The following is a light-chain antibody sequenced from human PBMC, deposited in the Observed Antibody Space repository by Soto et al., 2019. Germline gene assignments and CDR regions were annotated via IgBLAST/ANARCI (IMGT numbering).Light chain of an antibody. J-gene: IGLJ1*01. CDR2: EVS. CDR3: SSKRTTASLV. CDR1: SSDVGAYNY. V-gene: IGLV2-14*01. Sequence: QSVLTQPASVSGSPGQTITISCTGTSSDVGAYNYVSWYQQHPGKAPKLMIYEVSNRPSGVSDRFSGSKSGNMASLTISGLQAADEADHYCSSKRTTASLVFGTGTKVTVL.